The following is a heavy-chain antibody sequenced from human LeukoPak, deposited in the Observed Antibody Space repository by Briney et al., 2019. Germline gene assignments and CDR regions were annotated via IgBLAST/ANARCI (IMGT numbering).Heavy chain of an antibody. J-gene: IGHJ1*01. V-gene: IGHV4-34*01. CDR3: ARGGWAVAGTKSFQH. CDR1: GGSFSGYY. D-gene: IGHD6-19*01. CDR2: INHSGST. Sequence: PSETLSLTCAVYGGSFSGYYWSWLRQPPGKGLEWIGEINHSGSTNYNPSLKSRVTISVDTSKNQFSLKLSSVTAADTAVYYCARGGWAVAGTKSFQHWGQGTLVTVSS.